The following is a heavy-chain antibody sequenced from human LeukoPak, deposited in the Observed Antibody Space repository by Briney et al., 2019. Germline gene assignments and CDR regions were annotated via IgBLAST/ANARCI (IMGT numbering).Heavy chain of an antibody. J-gene: IGHJ5*01. CDR1: GFTFDIYA. CDR3: AKGATVPPGTVNWFSS. D-gene: IGHD4-17*01. CDR2: FSGSGGST. V-gene: IGHV3-23*01. Sequence: PPGGSLRLSCVASGFTFDIYAMSWVRQAPGKGLEWVSAFSGSGGSTYYADSVRGRFTIHRHNYKLRLSVKMKSLRAGDAAVYYFAKGATVPPGTVNWFSSWGEGAPVTASS.